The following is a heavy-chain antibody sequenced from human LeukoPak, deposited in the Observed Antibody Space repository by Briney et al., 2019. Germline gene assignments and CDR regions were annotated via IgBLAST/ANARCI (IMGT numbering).Heavy chain of an antibody. CDR1: GFTFSSYA. CDR2: MKQDGSEK. Sequence: GGSLRLSCAASGFTFSSYAMSWVRQAPGKGLEWVANMKQDGSEKYYVDSVKGRFTISRDNAKNSLYLQMNSLRAEDTAVYYCARDDILWGQGTLVTVSS. V-gene: IGHV3-7*01. J-gene: IGHJ4*02. D-gene: IGHD2-15*01. CDR3: ARDDIL.